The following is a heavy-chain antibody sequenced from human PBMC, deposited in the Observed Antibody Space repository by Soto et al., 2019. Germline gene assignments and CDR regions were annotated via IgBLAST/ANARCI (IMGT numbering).Heavy chain of an antibody. V-gene: IGHV1-46*03. Sequence: QVQLVQSGAEVKKPGASVKVSCKASGYTFTSYYMHWVRQAPGQGLEWMGIINPSGGSTSYAQKFQGRGTMTRDTSTSTVYMELSSLRSEDTAVYYCASTGVVVVAAFDYWGQGTLVTVSS. J-gene: IGHJ4*02. D-gene: IGHD2-15*01. CDR2: INPSGGST. CDR3: ASTGVVVVAAFDY. CDR1: GYTFTSYY.